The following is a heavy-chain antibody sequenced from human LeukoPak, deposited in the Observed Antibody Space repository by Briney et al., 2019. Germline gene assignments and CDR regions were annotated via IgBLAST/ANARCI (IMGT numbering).Heavy chain of an antibody. CDR1: GSTFSSYW. V-gene: IGHV5-51*01. Sequence: GASLQISCKTSGSTFSSYWIGWVRPLPGKGLECMGVIFPRDSDTRYSPSFQGQVTISADKSTNTAYLQWGSLKASDTAMYYCVRSLPGTMLRGYGMDVWGPGTTVTVS. CDR2: IFPRDSDT. J-gene: IGHJ6*02. D-gene: IGHD3-10*01. CDR3: VRSLPGTMLRGYGMDV.